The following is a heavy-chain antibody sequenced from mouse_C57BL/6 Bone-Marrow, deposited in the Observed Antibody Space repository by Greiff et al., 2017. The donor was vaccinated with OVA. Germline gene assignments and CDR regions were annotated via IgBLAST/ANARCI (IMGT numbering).Heavy chain of an antibody. CDR3: HFAY. Sequence: EVQLVESGGGLVQPGESLTLSCESTEYAFPSHDMSWVRKTPAKRLELVAAIISDGGSTYYPDTMERRFFITRDNTKKTLYLQMSSLRTEDTALYYYHFAYWGQGTLVTVSA. CDR1: EYAFPSHD. CDR2: IISDGGST. V-gene: IGHV5-2*01. J-gene: IGHJ3*01.